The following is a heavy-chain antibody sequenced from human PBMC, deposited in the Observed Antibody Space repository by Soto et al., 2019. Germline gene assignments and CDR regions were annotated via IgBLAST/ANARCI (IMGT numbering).Heavy chain of an antibody. J-gene: IGHJ4*02. Sequence: EVRLVESGGGLVQPGGSLRLSCAASGFTFSGDWMHWVRQAPGKGLVWVARIAGNGSPTHYADVVKGRFTISRDNVKNTVDLQMNSLRVEDTAVYYCGREHGAAGGQGTVVIVSS. V-gene: IGHV3-74*01. D-gene: IGHD2-8*01. CDR3: GREHGAA. CDR2: IAGNGSPT. CDR1: GFTFSGDW.